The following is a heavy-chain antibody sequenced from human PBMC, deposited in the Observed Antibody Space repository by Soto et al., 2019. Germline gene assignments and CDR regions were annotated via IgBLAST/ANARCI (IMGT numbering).Heavy chain of an antibody. D-gene: IGHD3-22*01. CDR2: INPSGGST. Sequence: GASVKVSCKASGYTFTGYYMHWVRQAPGQGLEWMGIINPSGGSTSYAQKFQGRVTMTRDTSTSTVYMELSSLRSEDTAVYYCARDVRYYDSSGFYPYYWGQGTLVTVSS. V-gene: IGHV1-46*01. CDR1: GYTFTGYY. J-gene: IGHJ4*02. CDR3: ARDVRYYDSSGFYPYY.